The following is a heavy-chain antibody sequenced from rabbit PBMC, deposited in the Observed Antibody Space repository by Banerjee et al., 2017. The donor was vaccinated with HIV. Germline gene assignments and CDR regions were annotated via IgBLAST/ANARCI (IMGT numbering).Heavy chain of an antibody. Sequence: QSLEESGGDLVKPGASLTLTCTPSGFSFSSSYWICWVRQAPGKGLEWIGCIGTGGGATYYANWAKGRFTISKTSSTTMTLQMTSLTVADTATYFCARGGGGSYTLDAYASLWGQGTLVTVS. CDR3: ARGGGGSYTLDAYASL. CDR1: GFSFSSSYW. CDR2: IGTGGGAT. D-gene: IGHD8-1*01. V-gene: IGHV1S40*01. J-gene: IGHJ4*01.